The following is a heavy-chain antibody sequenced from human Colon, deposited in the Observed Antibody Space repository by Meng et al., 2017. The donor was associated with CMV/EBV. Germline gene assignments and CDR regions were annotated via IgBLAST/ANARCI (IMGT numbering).Heavy chain of an antibody. D-gene: IGHD3-3*01. J-gene: IGHJ6*02. CDR2: IVIGSYNR. CDR3: AAAIRDNFWRDFYCGMDV. Sequence: KISCKGSGYTFTSSAVQWVRQARGQPLEWIGWIVIGSYNREYAQKFQGRVTFTRDTSTGTAYMELSGLRSEDTAMYYCAAAIRDNFWRDFYCGMDVWGQGTTVTVSS. V-gene: IGHV1-58*01. CDR1: GYTFTSSA.